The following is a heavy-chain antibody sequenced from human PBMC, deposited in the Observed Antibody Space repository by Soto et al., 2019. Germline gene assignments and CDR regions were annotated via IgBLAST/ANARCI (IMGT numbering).Heavy chain of an antibody. D-gene: IGHD7-27*01. CDR2: IYHSVST. V-gene: IGHV4-30-2*01. CDR1: GGSISSGGYS. Sequence: QLQLQESGSGLVKPSQTLSLTCAVSGGSISSGGYSWSWFRQPPGKGLECIGYIYHSVSTYYNTSLQRRVTITVDRSKNQFSLKLSSVTAADTAVYYCARGPPLGYWGQGTLVTVS. J-gene: IGHJ4*02. CDR3: ARGPPLGY.